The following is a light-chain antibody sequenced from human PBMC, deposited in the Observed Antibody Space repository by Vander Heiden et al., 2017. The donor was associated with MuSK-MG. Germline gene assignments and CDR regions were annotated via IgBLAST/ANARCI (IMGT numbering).Light chain of an antibody. Sequence: QSALTQPASVAGSPGQSITISCTGTSSNVGGYKYVSWYQQHTRKAPNLRINDVSNTPSGVSNRFSGSKSANTASPTISVLQAAAEAEYYCRSHTTTTTLFFGTGTKVTVL. CDR2: DVS. CDR3: RSHTTTTTLF. V-gene: IGLV2-14*03. J-gene: IGLJ1*01. CDR1: SSNVGGYKY.